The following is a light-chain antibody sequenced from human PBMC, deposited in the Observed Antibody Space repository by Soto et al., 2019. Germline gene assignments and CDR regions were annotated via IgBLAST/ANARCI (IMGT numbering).Light chain of an antibody. CDR2: KAS. CDR1: QTISSW. Sequence: DIQLTQSPSTLSGSVGDRVTLTCLASQTISSWLAWYQQKPGKAPKLLIYKASSLESGVPSRFSGSGSGTEFTLTISSLQPDDFATYYCQQYNSYSSWTFGQGTKVDI. CDR3: QQYNSYSSWT. J-gene: IGKJ1*01. V-gene: IGKV1-5*03.